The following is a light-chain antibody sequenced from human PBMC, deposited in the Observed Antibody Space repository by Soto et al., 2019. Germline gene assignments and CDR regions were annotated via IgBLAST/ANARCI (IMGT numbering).Light chain of an antibody. V-gene: IGKV1-33*01. J-gene: IGKJ3*01. CDR3: QQYYYYST. CDR1: QDVTNY. CDR2: DAS. Sequence: DITLTQSPSSLSASVGDRVSITCQASQDVTNYLNWYQQKPGKAPKLLIHDASSLESGVPSRFSGSGSGTDFTLTISGLQPVDFATYYCQQYYYYSTFGPGTKVDI.